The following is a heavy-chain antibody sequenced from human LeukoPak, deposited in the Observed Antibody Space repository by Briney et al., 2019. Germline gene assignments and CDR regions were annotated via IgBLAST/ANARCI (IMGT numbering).Heavy chain of an antibody. CDR2: ISYDGGHK. J-gene: IGHJ4*02. CDR1: GFIFSNYD. V-gene: IGHV3-30-3*01. CDR3: ARQEGYYFDS. Sequence: HPGGSLRLSCAASGFIFSNYDMRWVRQAPGEGLEWVASISYDGGHKYYTDSVKGRFIFSRDNSKNTLYLQMNSLKTEDPAVYYCARQEGYYFDSWGQGTLVIVSS.